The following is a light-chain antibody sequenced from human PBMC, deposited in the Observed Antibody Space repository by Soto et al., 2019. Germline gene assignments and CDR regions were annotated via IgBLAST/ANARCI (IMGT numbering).Light chain of an antibody. CDR2: GAS. CDR1: QSVSSSY. V-gene: IGKV3-20*01. Sequence: EIVLTQSPGTLSLSPGERATLSCRASQSVSSSYLAWYQQKPGQAPRLLIYGASSRATGIPDRFSGSGSGPDFTLTISRLEPEDFAMYYCQQYGSLWTFGQGTKVEIK. CDR3: QQYGSLWT. J-gene: IGKJ1*01.